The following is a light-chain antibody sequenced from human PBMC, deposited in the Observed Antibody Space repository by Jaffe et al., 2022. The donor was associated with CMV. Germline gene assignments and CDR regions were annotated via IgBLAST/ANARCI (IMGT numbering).Light chain of an antibody. Sequence: DIQMTQSPSTLSASVGDRVTITCRASQSIGTWLAWYQQKPGKAPNLLIYQASTLESGVPSRFSGSGSGTDFTLTISSLQPEDFATYYCQQYNSFPFLTFGGGSKVEIK. CDR3: QQYNSFPFLT. J-gene: IGKJ4*01. CDR1: QSIGTW. CDR2: QAS. V-gene: IGKV1-5*03.